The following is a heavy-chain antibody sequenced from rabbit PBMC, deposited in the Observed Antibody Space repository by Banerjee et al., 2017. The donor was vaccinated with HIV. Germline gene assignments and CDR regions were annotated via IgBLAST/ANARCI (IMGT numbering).Heavy chain of an antibody. J-gene: IGHJ4*01. CDR3: ARGSDSSSYVYNL. V-gene: IGHV1S45*01. CDR1: EFFFSFSNW. CDR2: IHSVSGST. Sequence: QEQLEESGGDLVKPEGSLTLTCKASEFFFSFSNWICWVRQAPGKGLEWIACIHSVSGSTYYASWATGRFTISKASSTTVTLQMTSLTAADTATYFCARGSDSSSYVYNLWGPGTLVTVS. D-gene: IGHD8-1*01.